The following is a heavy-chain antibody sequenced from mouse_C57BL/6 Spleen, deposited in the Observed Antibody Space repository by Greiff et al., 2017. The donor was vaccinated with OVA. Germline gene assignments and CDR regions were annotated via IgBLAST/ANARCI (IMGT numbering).Heavy chain of an antibody. V-gene: IGHV1-22*01. CDR2: INPNNGGT. CDR3: ARWSSGYSYYAMDY. D-gene: IGHD3-2*02. J-gene: IGHJ4*01. CDR1: GYTFTDYH. Sequence: VQLKQSGPELVKPGASVKMSCKASGYTFTDYHMHWVKQSHGKSLEWIGYINPNNGGTSYNQKFKGKATLTVNKSSSTAYMEIRSLTSEDSAVYDCARWSSGYSYYAMDYWGQGTSVTVSS.